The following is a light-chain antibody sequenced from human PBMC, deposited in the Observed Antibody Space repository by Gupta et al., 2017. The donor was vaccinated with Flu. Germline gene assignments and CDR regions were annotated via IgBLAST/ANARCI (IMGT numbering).Light chain of an antibody. V-gene: IGKV3-11*01. J-gene: IGKJ1*01. CDR3: QQRYDSWT. CDR2: DAS. Sequence: VLTQSPATLSLSPGDRATLSCRASQYVRSDLAWYQQKPGQAPRLIIFDASHRAAGIAVRFSGSGSGTLFTLTSSSLEPEDFAVYYCQQRYDSWTFGQGTTVEIK. CDR1: QYVRSD.